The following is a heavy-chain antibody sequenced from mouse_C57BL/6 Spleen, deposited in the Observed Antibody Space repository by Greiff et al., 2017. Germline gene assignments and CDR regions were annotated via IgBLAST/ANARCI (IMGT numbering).Heavy chain of an antibody. CDR3: ARGAYGNEMFAY. D-gene: IGHD2-1*01. CDR1: GYSFTGYY. CDR2: INPSTGGT. Sequence: EVQLQESGPELVKPGASVKISCKASGYSFTGYYMNWVKQSPEKSLEWIGVINPSTGGTTYNEKFKAKATLTVDKSSSTAYMQLKSLTSEDSAVYYCARGAYGNEMFAYWGQGTLVTVSA. V-gene: IGHV1-42*01. J-gene: IGHJ3*01.